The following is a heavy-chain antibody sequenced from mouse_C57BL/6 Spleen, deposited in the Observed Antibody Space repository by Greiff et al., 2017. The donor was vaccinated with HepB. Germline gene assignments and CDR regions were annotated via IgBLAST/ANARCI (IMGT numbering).Heavy chain of an antibody. CDR2: IRLKSDNYAT. J-gene: IGHJ1*03. Sequence: EGMLVESGGGLVQPGGSMKLSCVASGFTFSNYWMNWVRQSPEKGLEWVAQIRLKSDNYATHYAESVKGRFTISRDDSKSSVYLQMNNLRAEDTGIDYCTGHYYGSSHWYFDVWGTGTTVTVSS. CDR3: TGHYYGSSHWYFDV. CDR1: GFTFSNYW. V-gene: IGHV6-3*01. D-gene: IGHD1-1*01.